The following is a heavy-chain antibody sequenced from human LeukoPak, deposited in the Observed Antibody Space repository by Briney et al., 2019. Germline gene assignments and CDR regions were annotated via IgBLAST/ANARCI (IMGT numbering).Heavy chain of an antibody. CDR1: GGSINSYY. D-gene: IGHD2-2*01. CDR2: IYYSGST. J-gene: IGHJ5*02. CDR3: ARVGARRYCSSTCCRPNWFDP. Sequence: SETLSLTCTVSGGSINSYYWSWIRQPPGKELEWIGYIYYSGSTNYNPSLKSRVTISVDTSKNQFSLKLSSVTAADTAVYYCARVGARRYCSSTCCRPNWFDPWGQGTLVTVSS. V-gene: IGHV4-59*12.